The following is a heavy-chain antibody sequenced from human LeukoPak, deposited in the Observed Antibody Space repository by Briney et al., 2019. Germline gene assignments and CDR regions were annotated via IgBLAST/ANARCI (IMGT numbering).Heavy chain of an antibody. CDR2: ISGSGGST. Sequence: GGSLRLSCAASGFTFSSYAMSGVRQAPGKGLEWVSAISGSGGSTYYADSVKGRFTISRDNSKNTLYLQMNSLRAEDTAVYYCAKPRAIVVDSFPFDYWGQGTLVTVSS. V-gene: IGHV3-23*01. CDR3: AKPRAIVVDSFPFDY. J-gene: IGHJ4*02. D-gene: IGHD2-2*01. CDR1: GFTFSSYA.